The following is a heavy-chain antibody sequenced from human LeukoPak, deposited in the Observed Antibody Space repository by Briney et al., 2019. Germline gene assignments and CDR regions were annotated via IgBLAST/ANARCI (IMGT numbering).Heavy chain of an antibody. CDR2: ISDDGSNK. Sequence: PGGSLRLSCVASGFTFSSYSMPWVRQAPGKGLEWVAVISDDGSNKYYADSVKGRFAISRDNSKNTLYLQMNSLRPEDTAMYYCLLNTMVRGMSWGQGTLATVSS. V-gene: IGHV3-30*09. CDR1: GFTFSSYS. D-gene: IGHD3-10*01. J-gene: IGHJ4*02. CDR3: LLNTMVRGMS.